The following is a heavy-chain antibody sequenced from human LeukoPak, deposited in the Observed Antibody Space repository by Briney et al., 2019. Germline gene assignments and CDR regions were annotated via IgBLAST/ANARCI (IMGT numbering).Heavy chain of an antibody. V-gene: IGHV3-23*01. Sequence: GGSLRLSCAASGFTFSSYDMHWVRQAPGKGLEWVSAISGSGGSTYYADSVKGRFTISRDNSKNTLYLQMNSLRAEDTAVYYCAKAESGDFDYWGQGTLVTVSS. D-gene: IGHD3-10*01. J-gene: IGHJ4*02. CDR3: AKAESGDFDY. CDR1: GFTFSSYD. CDR2: ISGSGGST.